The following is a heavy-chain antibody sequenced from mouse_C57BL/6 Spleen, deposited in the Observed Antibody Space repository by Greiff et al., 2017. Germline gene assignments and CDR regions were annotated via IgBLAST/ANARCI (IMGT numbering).Heavy chain of an antibody. CDR1: GYSFTGYY. CDR3: ARPGYDYDGLYWYFDV. D-gene: IGHD2-4*01. V-gene: IGHV1-42*01. J-gene: IGHJ1*03. Sequence: EVQLQQSGPELVKPGASVKISCKASGYSFTGYYMNWVKQSPEKSLEWIGEINPSTGGTTYNQTFKAKATLTVDKSSSTAYMQLKSLTSEDSAVYYWARPGYDYDGLYWYFDVWGTGTTVTVSS. CDR2: INPSTGGT.